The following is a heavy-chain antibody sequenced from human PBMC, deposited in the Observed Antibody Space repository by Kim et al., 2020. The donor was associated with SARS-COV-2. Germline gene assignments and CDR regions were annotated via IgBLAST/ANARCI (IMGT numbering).Heavy chain of an antibody. J-gene: IGHJ4*02. Sequence: SPSFKGQVTISADKSISTAYLQWSSLKASDTAMYYCAISPIAVAGTPFDYWGQGTLVTVSS. V-gene: IGHV5-51*01. CDR3: AISPIAVAGTPFDY. D-gene: IGHD6-19*01.